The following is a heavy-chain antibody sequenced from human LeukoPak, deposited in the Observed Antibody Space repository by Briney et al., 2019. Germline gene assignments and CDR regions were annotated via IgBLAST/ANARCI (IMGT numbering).Heavy chain of an antibody. D-gene: IGHD2-15*01. J-gene: IGHJ5*02. CDR3: ARDRSNCSGGSCYPTGGWFDP. V-gene: IGHV4-34*01. CDR2: INHSGST. CDR1: GGSFSGYY. Sequence: SETLSPTCAVYGGSFSGYYWSWIRQPPGKGLEWIGEINHSGSTNYNPSLKSRVTISVDTSKNQFSLKLTSLTAADTAVYYCARDRSNCSGGSCYPTGGWFDPWGQGTLVTVSS.